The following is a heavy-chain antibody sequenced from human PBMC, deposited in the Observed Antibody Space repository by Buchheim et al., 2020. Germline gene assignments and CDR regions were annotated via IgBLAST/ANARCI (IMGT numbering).Heavy chain of an antibody. CDR2: IKQDGSEK. Sequence: VQLVESGGDVVQPGGSLRLSCAASRFTFSSYWMSWVRQAPGKGLEWVANIKQDGSEKYYVDSVKGRFTISRDNAKNSLYLQMNNLRAEDTAVYYCARRNHYYYGMDVWGQGTT. J-gene: IGHJ6*02. CDR3: ARRNHYYYGMDV. D-gene: IGHD1-14*01. CDR1: RFTFSSYW. V-gene: IGHV3-7*01.